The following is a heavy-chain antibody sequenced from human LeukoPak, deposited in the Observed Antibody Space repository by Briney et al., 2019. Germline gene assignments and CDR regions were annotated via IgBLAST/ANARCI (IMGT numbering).Heavy chain of an antibody. CDR2: IYYSGST. V-gene: IGHV4-39*01. CDR1: GGXISSSSYY. Sequence: PETLSLTCTASGGXISSSSYYWGWIRQPPGKGLEWIGTIYYSGSTYYNPSLKSRVSISVDTSKNQFSLRLTSVTATDTAVYYCARQGDGGRAFDYWGQGILVTVSS. J-gene: IGHJ4*02. CDR3: ARQGDGGRAFDY. D-gene: IGHD4-23*01.